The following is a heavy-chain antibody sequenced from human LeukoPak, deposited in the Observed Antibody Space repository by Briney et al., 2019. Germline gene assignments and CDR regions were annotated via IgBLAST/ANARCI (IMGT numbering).Heavy chain of an antibody. CDR1: GGSLSTYY. D-gene: IGHD6-13*01. Sequence: SGTLSLTCTVSGGSLSTYYWSWIRQPPGKGLEWIGYIYHSGSTNYNPSLRSRVTISVDTSQNQFSLKVHSVTAADTAVYYCAREDDTIADNTFDIWGQGTVVTVSS. V-gene: IGHV4-59*12. CDR2: IYHSGST. CDR3: AREDDTIADNTFDI. J-gene: IGHJ3*02.